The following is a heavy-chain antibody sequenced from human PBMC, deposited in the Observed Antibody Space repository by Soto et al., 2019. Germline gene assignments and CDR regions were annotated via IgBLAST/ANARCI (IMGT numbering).Heavy chain of an antibody. D-gene: IGHD1-26*01. CDR1: GFNFGFFG. V-gene: IGHV3-30*03. CDR3: ARGNLSFDFDS. Sequence: QIQLVESGGDVVQPGKSLRLSCAASGFNFGFFGMHWVRQAPGKGLEWVAFISGDGMNTQYADSVRGRFSISRDESRKTMYLHMDSLRDEDTALYYCARGNLSFDFDSWGLGTLVTVSS. J-gene: IGHJ4*02. CDR2: ISGDGMNT.